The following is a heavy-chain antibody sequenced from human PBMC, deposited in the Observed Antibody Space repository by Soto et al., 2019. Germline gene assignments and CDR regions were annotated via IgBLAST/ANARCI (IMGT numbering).Heavy chain of an antibody. CDR3: AGDHANYDFWSGYYYYYGMDV. V-gene: IGHV3-53*01. Sequence: GGSLRLSCAASGFTVSSNYMSWVRQAPGKGLEWVSVIYSGGSTYYADSVKGRFTISRDNSKNTLYLQMNSLRAEDTAVYYCAGDHANYDFWSGYYYYYGMDVWGQGTTVTVSS. CDR1: GFTVSSNY. J-gene: IGHJ6*02. D-gene: IGHD3-3*01. CDR2: IYSGGST.